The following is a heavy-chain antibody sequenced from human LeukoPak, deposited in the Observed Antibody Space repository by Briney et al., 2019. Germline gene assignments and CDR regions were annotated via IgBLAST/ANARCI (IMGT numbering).Heavy chain of an antibody. J-gene: IGHJ4*02. CDR2: IIPRLDIA. Sequence: SVKVSCKASGGTFSSYAISWVRQAPGQGLEWMGRIIPRLDIANSAQSFQGRVTITADKSTSTANMELSSLRSEDTAVYYCARVEGEYGSGSYYNAPSGYWGQGTLVTVSS. D-gene: IGHD3-10*01. CDR1: GGTFSSYA. V-gene: IGHV1-69*04. CDR3: ARVEGEYGSGSYYNAPSGY.